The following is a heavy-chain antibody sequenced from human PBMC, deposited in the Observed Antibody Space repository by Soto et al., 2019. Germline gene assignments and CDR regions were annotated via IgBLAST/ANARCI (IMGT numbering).Heavy chain of an antibody. CDR1: GFTFSSYA. D-gene: IGHD3-3*01. Sequence: PGGSLRLSCAASGFTFSSYAMSWVRQAPGKGLEWVSAISGSGGSTYYADSVKGRFTISRDNSKNTLYLQMNSLRAEDTAVYYCAKVLNPLRFLEWLLERGGMDFDYWGQGTLVTVSS. J-gene: IGHJ4*02. CDR3: AKVLNPLRFLEWLLERGGMDFDY. CDR2: ISGSGGST. V-gene: IGHV3-23*01.